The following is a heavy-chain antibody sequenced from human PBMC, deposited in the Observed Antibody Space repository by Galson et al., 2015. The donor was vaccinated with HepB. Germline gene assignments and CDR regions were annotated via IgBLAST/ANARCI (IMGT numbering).Heavy chain of an antibody. V-gene: IGHV4-39*07. CDR2: IFHRGNT. CDR1: GGSISSDYHY. CDR3: ARIFYGDSLAFDY. J-gene: IGHJ4*02. Sequence: ETLSLTCTVSGGSISSDYHYWGWIRQPPGKGLEWIGAIFHRGNTYHNSSLKSRITISVDTSKNQFSLTLSSLTAADTAIYFCARIFYGDSLAFDYWGQGNLVTVSS. D-gene: IGHD4-17*01.